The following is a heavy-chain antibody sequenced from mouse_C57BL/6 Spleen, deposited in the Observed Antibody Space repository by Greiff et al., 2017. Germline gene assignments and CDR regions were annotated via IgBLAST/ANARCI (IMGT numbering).Heavy chain of an antibody. J-gene: IGHJ2*01. CDR3: ARHARNYYYFDY. CDR2: ISNGGGST. V-gene: IGHV5-12*01. CDR1: GFTFSDYY. Sequence: EVMLVESGGGLVQPGGSLKLSCAASGFTFSDYYMYWVRQTPEKRLEWVAYISNGGGSTYYPDTVKGRFTISRDNAKNTLYLQMSRLKSEDTAMYYCARHARNYYYFDYWGQGTTLTVSS. D-gene: IGHD2-1*01.